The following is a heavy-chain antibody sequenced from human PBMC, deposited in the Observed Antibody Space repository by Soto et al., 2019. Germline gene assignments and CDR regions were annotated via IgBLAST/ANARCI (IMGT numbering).Heavy chain of an antibody. CDR3: ARGYHYYDSSGYDKWDAFDI. V-gene: IGHV3-21*01. CDR2: ISSSSSYI. CDR1: GFTFSSYS. J-gene: IGHJ3*02. D-gene: IGHD3-22*01. Sequence: EVQLVESGGGLVKPGGSLRLSCAASGFTFSSYSMNWVRQAPGKGLEWVSSISSSSSYIYYADLVKGRFTISRDNAKNSLYLQMNSLRAEDTAVYYCARGYHYYDSSGYDKWDAFDIWGQGTMVTVSS.